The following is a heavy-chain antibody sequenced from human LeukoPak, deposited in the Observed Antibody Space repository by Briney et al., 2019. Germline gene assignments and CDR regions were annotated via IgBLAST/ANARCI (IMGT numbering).Heavy chain of an antibody. V-gene: IGHV3-7*05. J-gene: IGHJ5*02. Sequence: GGSLRLSCAASEFTFTSYELNWVRQAPGKGLQWVANIKPDGSDKYYVDSVKGRFTISRDNAKNSLSLQMNSLRAEDTAVYYCAKLPYGDYNHHWGQGTLVTVSS. CDR1: EFTFTSYE. CDR3: AKLPYGDYNHH. CDR2: IKPDGSDK. D-gene: IGHD4-17*01.